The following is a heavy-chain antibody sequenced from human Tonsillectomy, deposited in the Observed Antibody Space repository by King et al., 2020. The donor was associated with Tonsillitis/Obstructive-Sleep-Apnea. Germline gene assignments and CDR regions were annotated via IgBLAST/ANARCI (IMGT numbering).Heavy chain of an antibody. CDR1: GYTFTDYY. CDR3: TRDFWSGYLRGYYLDV. D-gene: IGHD3-3*01. Sequence: QLVQSGAEVKKPGASVKVSCKASGYTFTDYYMHWVRQSPGQGLEWSGRIALNDGEKDYEGKCQGRGTMTRDTSTSQAYMGLSGLRSDDTAEYYCTRDFWSGYLRGYYLDVWGKGTTVTVSS. J-gene: IGHJ6*04. V-gene: IGHV1-2*06. CDR2: IALNDGEK.